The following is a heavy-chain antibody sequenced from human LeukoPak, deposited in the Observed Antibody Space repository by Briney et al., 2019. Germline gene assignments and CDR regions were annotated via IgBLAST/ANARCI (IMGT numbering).Heavy chain of an antibody. D-gene: IGHD3-22*01. CDR2: ISAYNGNT. V-gene: IGHV1-18*01. Sequence: ASVKVSCKASGYTFTSYGISWVRQAPGQGLEWMGWISAYNGNTNYAQKLQGRVTMSTDTSTSAAYMELRSLRSDDTAVYYCARDSLYYYDSSGYYYTPFFDYWGQGTLVTVSS. CDR3: ARDSLYYYDSSGYYYTPFFDY. CDR1: GYTFTSYG. J-gene: IGHJ4*02.